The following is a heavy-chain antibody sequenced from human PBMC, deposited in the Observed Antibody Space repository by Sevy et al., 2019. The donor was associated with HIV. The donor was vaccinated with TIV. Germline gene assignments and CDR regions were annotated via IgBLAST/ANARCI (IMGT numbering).Heavy chain of an antibody. V-gene: IGHV3-48*02. J-gene: IGHJ3*02. CDR2: ISSSSSTI. CDR3: AGGFDYQHPDAFDI. Sequence: GGSLRLSCAASGFTFSSYSMNWVRQAPGKGLEWVSYISSSSSTIYYADSVKGRFTISRDNAKNSLYLQMNSLIDEDTAVYYCAGGFDYQHPDAFDIWGQRTMVTVSS. CDR1: GFTFSSYS. D-gene: IGHD3-9*01.